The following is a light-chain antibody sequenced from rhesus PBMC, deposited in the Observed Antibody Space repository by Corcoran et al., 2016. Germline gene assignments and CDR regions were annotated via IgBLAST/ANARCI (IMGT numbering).Light chain of an antibody. CDR3: QQPSATPLT. V-gene: IGKV1-69*01. J-gene: IGKJ4*01. CDR2: RAC. CDR1: QDIYNW. Sequence: DIQMTQSPSSLSASVGDRVTITCRASQDIYNWMAWYRQKPGKAPKLLIYRACRLATGVPSRLSGSGSGTDFTLTISSLPPEYIATYYYQQPSATPLTFGGWTRV.